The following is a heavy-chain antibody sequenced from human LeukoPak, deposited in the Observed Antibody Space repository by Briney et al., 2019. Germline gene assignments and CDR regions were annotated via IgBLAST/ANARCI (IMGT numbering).Heavy chain of an antibody. CDR2: INHSGST. Sequence: PSETLSLTCAVYGGSFSGYYWSWIRQPPGKGLEWIGEINHSGSTNYNPSLKSRVTISVDTSKNQFSPKLSSVTAADTAVYYCARVASGWYSYWGQGTLVTVSS. V-gene: IGHV4-34*01. J-gene: IGHJ4*02. CDR1: GGSFSGYY. D-gene: IGHD6-19*01. CDR3: ARVASGWYSY.